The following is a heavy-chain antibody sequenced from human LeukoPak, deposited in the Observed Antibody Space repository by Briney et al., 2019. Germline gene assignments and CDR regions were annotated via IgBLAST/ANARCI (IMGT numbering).Heavy chain of an antibody. Sequence: GGSLRLSCAASGFTFSSYAMHWVRQAPGKGLEWVAVISYDGSNKYYADSVKGRFTISRDNSKNTPYLQMNSLRAEDTAVYYCAREAYQLLGDYWGQGTLVTVSS. D-gene: IGHD2-2*01. CDR1: GFTFSSYA. CDR3: AREAYQLLGDY. CDR2: ISYDGSNK. J-gene: IGHJ4*02. V-gene: IGHV3-30-3*01.